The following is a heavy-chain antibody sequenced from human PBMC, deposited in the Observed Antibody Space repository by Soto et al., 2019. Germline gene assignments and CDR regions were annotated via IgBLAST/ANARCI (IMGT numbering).Heavy chain of an antibody. J-gene: IGHJ6*04. CDR1: GFTFSSYA. V-gene: IGHV3-30*04. Sequence: GGSLRLSCAASGFTFSSYAMHWVRQAPGKGLEWVAVIIYDGRNKYYADSVKGRFTISRDNSKNTLFLEMTNLRLEDTALYYCARSLGYYYYAMDVWGKGTTVTVSS. CDR2: IIYDGRNK. D-gene: IGHD7-27*01. CDR3: ARSLGYYYYAMDV.